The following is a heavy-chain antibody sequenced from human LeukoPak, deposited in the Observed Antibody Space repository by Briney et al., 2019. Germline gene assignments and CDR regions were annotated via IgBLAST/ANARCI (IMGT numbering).Heavy chain of an antibody. CDR1: GGTFRSSA. J-gene: IGHJ5*02. D-gene: IGHD2-15*01. V-gene: IGHV1-69*01. Sequence: SVRVSCKASGGTFRSSAITWVRQPPGQGLEWMGGIIPIFGTPNYAQNFQGRVTITADESTSTAYMELSSLRSEDTAVYYCARGGGYCSGGSCYNWFDPWGQGTLVTVSS. CDR3: ARGGGYCSGGSCYNWFDP. CDR2: IIPIFGTP.